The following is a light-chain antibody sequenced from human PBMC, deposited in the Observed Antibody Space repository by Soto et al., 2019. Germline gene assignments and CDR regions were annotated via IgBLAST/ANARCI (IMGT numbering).Light chain of an antibody. Sequence: EIVLTQSPGTLSLSPGERATLSCRASQSVTSNYLAWYQQKPGQAPRLLMFGASTRATGIPARFSGSGSGTDFTLTITGLQSEDFAVYYCQQYKSWPYTFGQGTKVDIK. CDR3: QQYKSWPYT. CDR1: QSVTSN. V-gene: IGKV3-15*01. J-gene: IGKJ2*01. CDR2: GAS.